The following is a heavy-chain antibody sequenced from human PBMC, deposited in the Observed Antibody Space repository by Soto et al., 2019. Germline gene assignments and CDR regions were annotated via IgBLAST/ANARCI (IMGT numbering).Heavy chain of an antibody. CDR3: ATGGRGYSYAPRFYLEY. CDR2: ILPIFGRT. Sequence: QVQLVQSGAEVKKPGSSVKVTCKASGAIFSSNAISWVRQAPGQGLEWKGGILPIFGRTNYAQKFQGTVKITADESTRTAYMDPSSLKLEDTAVYYCATGGRGYSYAPRFYLEYWGEGTLVPVSS. D-gene: IGHD5-18*01. CDR1: GAIFSSNA. J-gene: IGHJ4*02. V-gene: IGHV1-69*01.